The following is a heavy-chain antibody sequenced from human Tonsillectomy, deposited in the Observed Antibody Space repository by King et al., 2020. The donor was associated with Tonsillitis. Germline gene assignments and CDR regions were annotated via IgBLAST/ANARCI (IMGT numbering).Heavy chain of an antibody. CDR3: ARLMCSSWSPIDY. CDR1: GYRFNTYW. J-gene: IGHJ4*02. D-gene: IGHD6-13*01. Sequence: QLVQSGAEVKKPGESLKISCKGSGYRFNTYWIAWVRQMPGKGLEWVGIIYPSESDARYSPSFEGQVTISTDKSISAAYLQWSSLQASDTAMYYCARLMCSSWSPIDYWGQRTLVTVSS. CDR2: IYPSESDA. V-gene: IGHV5-51*01.